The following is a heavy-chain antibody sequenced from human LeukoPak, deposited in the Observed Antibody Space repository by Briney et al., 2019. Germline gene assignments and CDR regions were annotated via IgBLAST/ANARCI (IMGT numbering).Heavy chain of an antibody. CDR2: IYYSGST. V-gene: IGHV4-39*01. J-gene: IGHJ4*02. Sequence: PSETLSLTCTVSGGSISSSSYYWGWIRQPPGKGLEWIGSIYYSGSTYYNPSLKSRVTISVDTSKNQFSLKLSSVTAAETAVYYCARRPGSGYCSGGSCQGGHFDYWGQGTLVTVSS. CDR1: GGSISSSSYY. D-gene: IGHD2-15*01. CDR3: ARRPGSGYCSGGSCQGGHFDY.